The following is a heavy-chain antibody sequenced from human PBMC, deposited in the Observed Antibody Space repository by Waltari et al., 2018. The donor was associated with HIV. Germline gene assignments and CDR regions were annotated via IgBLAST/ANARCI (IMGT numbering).Heavy chain of an antibody. Sequence: QVRLQQWGAGLVQPSETLSLTCAVHGGSFTDSYWTWLRQSPGKGLEWIGEINPSGSTDYSPSLESGVIVSLDASKNQFSLKLSSVTAADTAVYYCARAKGNYRGAWFDSWGQGTLVTVSS. J-gene: IGHJ5*01. D-gene: IGHD4-4*01. CDR2: INPSGST. V-gene: IGHV4-34*01. CDR3: ARAKGNYRGAWFDS. CDR1: GGSFTDSY.